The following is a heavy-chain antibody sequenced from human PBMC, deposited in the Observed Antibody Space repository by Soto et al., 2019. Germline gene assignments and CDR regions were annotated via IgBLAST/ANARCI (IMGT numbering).Heavy chain of an antibody. V-gene: IGHV3-30*18. Sequence: QVQLVESGGGVVQPGRSLRLSCAASGFTFSSYGMHWVRQAPGKGLEWVAVISYDGSNKYYADSVKGRFTISRDNSKNTLYLQMNSLRAEDTAVYYCAKGEAPRDYYDFWSGSNLKDYGMDVWGQGTTVTVSS. CDR3: AKGEAPRDYYDFWSGSNLKDYGMDV. J-gene: IGHJ6*02. D-gene: IGHD3-3*01. CDR2: ISYDGSNK. CDR1: GFTFSSYG.